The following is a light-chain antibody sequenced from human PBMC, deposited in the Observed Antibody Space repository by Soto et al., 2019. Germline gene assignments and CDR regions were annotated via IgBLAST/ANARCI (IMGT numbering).Light chain of an antibody. CDR3: HQRSNWPPEVT. CDR2: DAS. CDR1: QSVRSS. J-gene: IGKJ3*01. Sequence: EIVLTQSPDTLSLSPGERATLSCRASQSVRSSLAWYQQKPGQAPRLLIYDASNRATGIPARFSGSGSGTDFTLTISSREPEDFAVYYCHQRSNWPPEVTFGPVTKVDIK. V-gene: IGKV3-11*01.